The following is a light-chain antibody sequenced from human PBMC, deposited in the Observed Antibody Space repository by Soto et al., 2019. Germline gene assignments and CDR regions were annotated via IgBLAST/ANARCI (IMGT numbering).Light chain of an antibody. Sequence: DIQMTQSPSTLSGSVGDRVTITCRASQTISSWLAWYQQKPGKAPKLLIYKASTLKSGVPSRFSGSGSGTEFTLTINSLQPQTFSPHYCQHHNCSSEASGQG. CDR3: QHHNCSSEA. CDR2: KAS. J-gene: IGKJ1*01. CDR1: QTISSW. V-gene: IGKV1-5*03.